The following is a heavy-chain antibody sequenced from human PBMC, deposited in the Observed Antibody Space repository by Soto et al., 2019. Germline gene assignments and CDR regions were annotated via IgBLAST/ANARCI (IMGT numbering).Heavy chain of an antibody. Sequence: GGSLRLSCAVSGFTFRSYWMHWVRQAPGRGLAWVSRINTDGSSTSYADSVKGRFTISRDNAKNSLYLQMNSLRAEDTALYYCAKDLGTIFGVAPDWGQGTLVTVSS. J-gene: IGHJ4*02. CDR3: AKDLGTIFGVAPD. CDR1: GFTFRSYW. V-gene: IGHV3-74*01. D-gene: IGHD3-3*01. CDR2: INTDGSST.